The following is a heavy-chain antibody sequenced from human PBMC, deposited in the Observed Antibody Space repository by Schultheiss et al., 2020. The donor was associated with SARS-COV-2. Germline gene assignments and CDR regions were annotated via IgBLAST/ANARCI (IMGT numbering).Heavy chain of an antibody. CDR3: ARNPGYSSSWRVPREEAFDI. J-gene: IGHJ3*02. D-gene: IGHD6-6*01. V-gene: IGHV1-69*10. CDR2: IIPIIGIA. CDR1: GYTFTSYG. Sequence: SVKVSCKASGYTFTSYGISWVRQAPGQGLEWMGGIIPIIGIANYAQKFQGRVTITADKSTTTAYMELSSLRSEDTAVYYCARNPGYSSSWRVPREEAFDIWGQGTMVTVSS.